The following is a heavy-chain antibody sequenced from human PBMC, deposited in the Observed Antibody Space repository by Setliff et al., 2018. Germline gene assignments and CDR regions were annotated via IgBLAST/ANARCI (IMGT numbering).Heavy chain of an antibody. CDR1: GGSISSGNYY. V-gene: IGHV4-39*01. CDR3: ARHFRSSKVQFLEYLTDYYFDS. CDR2: IYHRGST. Sequence: PSETLSLTCRVSGGSISSGNYYWGWIRQPPGKGLEWIGSIYHRGSTYYNPSLKSRVTISVDTSNNHFSLKLSFVTAADTAVYYCARHFRSSKVQFLEYLTDYYFDSWGQGTLVTVSS. J-gene: IGHJ4*02. D-gene: IGHD3-3*01.